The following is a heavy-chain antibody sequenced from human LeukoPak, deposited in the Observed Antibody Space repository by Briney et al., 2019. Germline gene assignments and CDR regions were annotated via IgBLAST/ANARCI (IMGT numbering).Heavy chain of an antibody. Sequence: GGSLRLSCAASGFTFDDYGMSWVRQAPGKGLEWVSGINWNGGSTGYEDSVKGRFTISGDNAKNSLYLQMNSLRAEDTALYYCARGGRSTGFDYWGQGTLVTVSS. V-gene: IGHV3-20*04. D-gene: IGHD2-2*01. J-gene: IGHJ4*02. CDR3: ARGGRSTGFDY. CDR1: GFTFDDYG. CDR2: INWNGGST.